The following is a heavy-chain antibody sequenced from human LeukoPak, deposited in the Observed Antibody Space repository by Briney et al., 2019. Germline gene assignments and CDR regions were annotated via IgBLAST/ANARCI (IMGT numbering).Heavy chain of an antibody. CDR2: IYYSGST. CDR3: ARNGYSYGFDY. CDR1: GGSISSYY. D-gene: IGHD5-18*01. V-gene: IGHV4-59*13. J-gene: IGHJ4*02. Sequence: SETLSLTCTVSGGSISSYYWSWIRQPPGKGLEWIGYIYYSGSTNYNPSLKSRVTISVDTSKNQFFLKLSSVTAADTAVYYCARNGYSYGFDYWGQGTLVTVSS.